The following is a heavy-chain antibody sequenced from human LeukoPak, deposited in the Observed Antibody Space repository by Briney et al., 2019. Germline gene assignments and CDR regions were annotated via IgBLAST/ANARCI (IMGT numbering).Heavy chain of an antibody. CDR3: ARTDIVVVVAATPFDY. J-gene: IGHJ4*02. CDR1: GYTFTSYA. Sequence: ASVKVSCKASGYTFTSYAMHWVRQAPGQRLEWMGWINAGNGNTKYPQKFQGRVTITRDTSASTAYMELSSLRSEDTAVYYCARTDIVVVVAATPFDYWGQGTLVTVSS. CDR2: INAGNGNT. D-gene: IGHD2-15*01. V-gene: IGHV1-3*01.